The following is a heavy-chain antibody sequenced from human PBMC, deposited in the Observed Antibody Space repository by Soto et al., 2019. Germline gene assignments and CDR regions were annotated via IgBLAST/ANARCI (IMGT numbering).Heavy chain of an antibody. CDR1: GFTFSSYA. J-gene: IGHJ4*02. CDR3: AKDLGNYDFWSGYPFDY. V-gene: IGHV3-23*01. Sequence: PGGSLRLSCAASGFTFSSYAMSWVRQAPGKGLEWVSAISGSGGSTYYADSVKGRFTISRDNSKNTLYLQMNSLRAEDTAVYYCAKDLGNYDFWSGYPFDYWGQGTLVTVSS. D-gene: IGHD3-3*01. CDR2: ISGSGGST.